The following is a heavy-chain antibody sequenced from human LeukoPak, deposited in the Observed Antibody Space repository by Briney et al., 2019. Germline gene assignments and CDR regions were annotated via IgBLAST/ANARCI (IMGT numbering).Heavy chain of an antibody. CDR1: GFTFSTYG. CDR3: ARSPGILGANYFDY. V-gene: IGHV3-30*02. D-gene: IGHD1-26*01. J-gene: IGHJ4*02. Sequence: GGSLRLSCAASGFTFSTYGMHWVRQVPGKGLEWVAFIRYDGSNKYYADSVKGRFTISRDNSKNTLNLQMNSLRAEDTAVYYCARSPGILGANYFDYWGQGTLVTVSS. CDR2: IRYDGSNK.